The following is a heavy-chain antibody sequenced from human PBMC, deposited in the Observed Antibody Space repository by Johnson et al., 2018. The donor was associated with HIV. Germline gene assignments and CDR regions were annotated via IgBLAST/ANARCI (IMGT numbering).Heavy chain of an antibody. Sequence: QVQLVESGGGVVQPGRSLRLSCAASGFTFSSYGMPWVRQAPGKGLEWVAVISYDGSNKYYADSVKGRFTISRDNSKNTLYLQMNSLRAEDTAVYYCAREYYDSSGYYYGGVSAFDIWGQGTMVTVSS. V-gene: IGHV3-30*03. CDR1: GFTFSSYG. CDR2: ISYDGSNK. CDR3: AREYYDSSGYYYGGVSAFDI. D-gene: IGHD3-22*01. J-gene: IGHJ3*02.